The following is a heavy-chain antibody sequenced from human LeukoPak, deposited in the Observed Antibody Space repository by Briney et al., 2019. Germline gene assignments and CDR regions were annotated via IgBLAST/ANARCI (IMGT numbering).Heavy chain of an antibody. CDR2: ISGYNSNT. J-gene: IGHJ4*02. CDR1: GYTLTSYG. V-gene: IGHV1-18*01. CDR3: ARGGYGYVTLDY. D-gene: IGHD5-18*01. Sequence: GASVKVSCKASGYTLTSYGISWVRQAPGQGLEWMGWISGYNSNTNYQRKLQGRVTMTTDTSTSTAYMELRSLRSDDTAVYYCARGGYGYVTLDYWGQGTLVTVSS.